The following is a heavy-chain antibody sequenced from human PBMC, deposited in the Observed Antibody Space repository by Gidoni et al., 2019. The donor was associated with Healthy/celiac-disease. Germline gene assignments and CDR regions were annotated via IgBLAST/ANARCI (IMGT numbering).Heavy chain of an antibody. CDR3: ARPLGGLWDAFDI. V-gene: IGHV4-39*01. CDR2: YSGST. D-gene: IGHD3-16*01. Sequence: YSGSTYYNPSLKSRVTISVDTSKNQFSLKLSSVTAADTAVYYCARPLGGLWDAFDIWGQGTMVTVSS. J-gene: IGHJ3*02.